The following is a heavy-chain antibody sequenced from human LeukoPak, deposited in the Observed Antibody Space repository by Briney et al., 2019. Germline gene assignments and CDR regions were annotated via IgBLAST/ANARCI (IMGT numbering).Heavy chain of an antibody. CDR2: IHPYGFT. V-gene: IGHV4-34*01. D-gene: IGHD3-9*01. CDR3: SRGSDESKTGDT. J-gene: IGHJ5*02. CDR1: GGSFSNDY. Sequence: SSETLSLTCALYGGSFSNDYWSWLRQPPGKGLEWIGEIHPYGFTNFNPSLKSRVSISVDTSKNQFSLKLTSVTAADTAVYYCSRGSDESKTGDTWGQGSLVTVSS.